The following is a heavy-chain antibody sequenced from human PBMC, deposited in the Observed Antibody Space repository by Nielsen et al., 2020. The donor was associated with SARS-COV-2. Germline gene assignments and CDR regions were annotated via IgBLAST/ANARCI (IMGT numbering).Heavy chain of an antibody. D-gene: IGHD4-23*01. CDR1: GFSFSPYA. J-gene: IGHJ6*02. CDR3: ARGRSGGFRTGGFGMDV. CDR2: MSYDGNIQ. Sequence: GESLKISCAASGFSFSPYAMHWVRQAPGKGLEWVAVMSYDGNIQYYADSVKGRFTISRDNSKDTLYLQMNNLKGEDTALYYCARGRSGGFRTGGFGMDVWGQGTTVTVSS. V-gene: IGHV3-30-3*01.